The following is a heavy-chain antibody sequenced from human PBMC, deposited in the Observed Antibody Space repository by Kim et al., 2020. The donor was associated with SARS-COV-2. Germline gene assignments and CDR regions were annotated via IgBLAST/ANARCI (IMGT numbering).Heavy chain of an antibody. D-gene: IGHD6-13*01. Sequence: GGSLRLSCAASGFIFSNYAMFWVRQAPGKGLEWVAVISYDGTNKDYADSVKGRFTISRDNSGNTLYLQTNSLRAEDTGVYYCARRPTTSSWSSYFEHWG. V-gene: IGHV3-30*04. CDR2: ISYDGTNK. J-gene: IGHJ4*01. CDR1: GFIFSNYA. CDR3: ARRPTTSSWSSYFEH.